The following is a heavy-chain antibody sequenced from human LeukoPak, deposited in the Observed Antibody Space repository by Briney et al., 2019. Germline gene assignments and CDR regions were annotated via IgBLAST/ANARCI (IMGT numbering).Heavy chain of an antibody. J-gene: IGHJ4*02. CDR3: ARGGTGDYRHYYFDY. CDR1: GFTLSSYE. D-gene: IGHD3-16*02. V-gene: IGHV3-48*03. Sequence: GGSLRLSCAASGFTLSSYEMNWVRPAPGKGLEWVSYISRSGFTIHYADSVKSRFTISRENPKHTLYLQMNSLRAEETAIYYCARGGTGDYRHYYFDYWGQGTLVTVSS. CDR2: ISRSGFTI.